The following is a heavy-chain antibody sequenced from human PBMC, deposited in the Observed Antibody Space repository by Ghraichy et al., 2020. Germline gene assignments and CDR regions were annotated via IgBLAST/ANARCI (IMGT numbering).Heavy chain of an antibody. Sequence: ASVKVSCKVSGYTFSDYFMHWVRQAPVVGLEWMGWVNPKGGGTNYAQKFQGRVTMTSDTSINTAYMELSSLTSDDTAVYYCARGPREGFYDYWGQGTLVTVSS. CDR2: VNPKGGGT. V-gene: IGHV1-2*02. CDR3: ARGPREGFYDY. D-gene: IGHD1-26*01. J-gene: IGHJ4*02. CDR1: GYTFSDYF.